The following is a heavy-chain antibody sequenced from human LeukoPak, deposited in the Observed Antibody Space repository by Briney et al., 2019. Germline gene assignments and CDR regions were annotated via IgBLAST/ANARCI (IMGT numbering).Heavy chain of an antibody. CDR3: ARGGSGWQVRQYYFDY. D-gene: IGHD6-19*01. Sequence: PGGSLRLSCAASGSTFSDFYMSWIRQAPGKGLEWVSFISNTGSTVYYADSVKGRFTISRDNAKNSLYLQMNSLRAEDTAVYYCARGGSGWQVRQYYFDYWGQGTLVTVSS. CDR1: GSTFSDFY. V-gene: IGHV3-11*04. J-gene: IGHJ4*02. CDR2: ISNTGSTV.